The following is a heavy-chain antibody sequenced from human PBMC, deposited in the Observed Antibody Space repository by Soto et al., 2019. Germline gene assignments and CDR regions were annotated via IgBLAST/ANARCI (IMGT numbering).Heavy chain of an antibody. J-gene: IGHJ3*02. V-gene: IGHV3-15*01. Sequence: EVQLVESGGDLVKPAGSLRLSCAASGFTFRNVWMSWVRQAPGKGLEWVGRIKSKTDGGTSVYAAPVKDRFTISRDDPKNTLYLQMNSLKTDDTAVYYCATWGYCGGGNCHDAFHIWGQGTMVTVSS. CDR2: IKSKTDGGTS. D-gene: IGHD2-21*01. CDR1: GFTFRNVW. CDR3: ATWGYCGGGNCHDAFHI.